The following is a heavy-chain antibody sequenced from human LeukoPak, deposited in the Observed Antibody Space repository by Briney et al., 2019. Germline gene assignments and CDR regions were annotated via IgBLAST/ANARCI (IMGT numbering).Heavy chain of an antibody. D-gene: IGHD6-19*01. V-gene: IGHV3-74*01. J-gene: IGHJ4*02. CDR1: GFTVSTNY. Sequence: GGSLRLSCAASGFTVSTNYMSWVRQAPGMGLEWVSRISSDESSTSYADSVKGRFTISRDNAKNTLYLHMNSLRAEDTAVYYCARTIAGAGSYYGGTGFDYWGQGTLVTVFS. CDR2: ISSDESST. CDR3: ARTIAGAGSYYGGTGFDY.